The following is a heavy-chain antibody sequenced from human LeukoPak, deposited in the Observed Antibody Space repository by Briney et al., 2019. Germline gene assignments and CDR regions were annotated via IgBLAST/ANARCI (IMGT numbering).Heavy chain of an antibody. V-gene: IGHV4-4*02. D-gene: IGHD4-17*01. Sequence: SGTLSLTCAVSGGSISGTNWWSWVRQPPGKGLEWIGEIYHSGSTNYNPSLESRVTISVDKSKNQFSLKLTSVTAADTAVYYCARNYGDNNFDYWGQGTLVTVSS. CDR3: ARNYGDNNFDY. J-gene: IGHJ4*02. CDR1: GGSISGTNW. CDR2: IYHSGST.